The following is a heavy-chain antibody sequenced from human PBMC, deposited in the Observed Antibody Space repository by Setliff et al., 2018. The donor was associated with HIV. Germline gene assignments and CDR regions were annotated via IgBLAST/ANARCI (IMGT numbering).Heavy chain of an antibody. Sequence: GGSLRLSCAASGFTFSSYEMNWVRQAPGKGLEWLSYISSSGSTIYYADSVKGRFTVSRDNAKNSLYLQMNGLRAEDTAVYYCAKDRSGSYSFARDWGQGTLVTVSS. J-gene: IGHJ4*02. D-gene: IGHD1-26*01. CDR2: ISSSGSTI. CDR1: GFTFSSYE. CDR3: AKDRSGSYSFARD. V-gene: IGHV3-48*03.